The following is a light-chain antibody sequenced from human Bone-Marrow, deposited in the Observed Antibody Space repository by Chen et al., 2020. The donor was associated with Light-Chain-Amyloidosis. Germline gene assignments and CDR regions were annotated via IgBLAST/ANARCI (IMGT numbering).Light chain of an antibody. CDR1: NIGSTS. Sequence: SYVLTQPSSVSVAPGQTATLACGGNNIGSTSVHLYPQTPGQAPLLVVYDDSDRPSGIPERLSGAYSGNTATLTIRRGEAGDEADYYCQVWDRSSDRPVFGGGTKLTVL. CDR3: QVWDRSSDRPV. CDR2: DDS. J-gene: IGLJ3*02. V-gene: IGLV3-21*02.